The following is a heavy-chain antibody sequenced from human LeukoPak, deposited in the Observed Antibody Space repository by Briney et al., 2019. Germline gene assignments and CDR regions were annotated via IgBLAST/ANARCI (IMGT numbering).Heavy chain of an antibody. CDR1: GFAFSSYG. CDR3: ARGSDCSG. V-gene: IGHV3-48*03. J-gene: IGHJ4*02. Sequence: GGSLRHSCAASGFAFSSYGMSWVRQAPGKGLEWVSYIGSSVGLIYYADSVKGRFTISRDNAKNSLYLQMNSLRAEDTAVYYCARGSDCSGWGQGTLVTVSS. D-gene: IGHD2-21*02. CDR2: IGSSVGLI.